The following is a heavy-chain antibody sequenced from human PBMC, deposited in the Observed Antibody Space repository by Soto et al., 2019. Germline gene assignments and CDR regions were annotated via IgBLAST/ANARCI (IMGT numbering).Heavy chain of an antibody. J-gene: IGHJ3*02. D-gene: IGHD3-10*01. Sequence: SETLSLTCTVSGGSISSYYWSWIRQPPGKGLEWIGYIYYSGTTNYNPSLKSRVTISVDTSKNQFSLRLSSVTAADTAVYYCARRYGSFFDIWGQGTMVTVS. V-gene: IGHV4-59*08. CDR3: ARRYGSFFDI. CDR1: GGSISSYY. CDR2: IYYSGTT.